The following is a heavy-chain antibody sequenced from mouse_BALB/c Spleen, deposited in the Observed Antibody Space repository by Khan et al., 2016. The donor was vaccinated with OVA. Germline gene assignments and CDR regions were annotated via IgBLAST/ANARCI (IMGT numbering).Heavy chain of an antibody. D-gene: IGHD1-1*01. CDR2: IIYSGST. J-gene: IGHJ4*01. V-gene: IGHV3-2*02. CDR1: AYSITSGYA. CDR3: ARKNYCRDAMDY. Sequence: EVKLLESGPGLVKPSQSLSLTCPFTAYSITSGYAWNWIRQFPGNKLEWMGYIIYSGSTSYNPSLRSRISITLDTSQKQFLLQLNSVMNEVTATYYGARKNYCRDAMDYWGQGTSVTVSS.